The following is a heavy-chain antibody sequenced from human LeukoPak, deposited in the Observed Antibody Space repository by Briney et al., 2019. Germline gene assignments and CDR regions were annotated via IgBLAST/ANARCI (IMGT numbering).Heavy chain of an antibody. D-gene: IGHD1-26*01. CDR2: INSDGSST. J-gene: IGHJ4*02. CDR1: GFTFSNYW. V-gene: IGHV3-74*01. CDR3: ATDRNSGKYYDY. Sequence: GGSLRLSCAASGFTFSNYWMHWVRQAPGKGLVWVSRINSDGSSTTYADSVKGRFTISRDNSKDTLYLQMNSLRAEDTAVYYCATDRNSGKYYDYWGQGTLVTVSS.